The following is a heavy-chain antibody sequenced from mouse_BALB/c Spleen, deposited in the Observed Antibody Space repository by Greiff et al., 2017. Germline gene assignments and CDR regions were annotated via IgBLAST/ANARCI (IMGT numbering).Heavy chain of an antibody. CDR3: ALTGDYYAMDY. V-gene: IGHV1-77*01. J-gene: IGHJ4*01. CDR1: GYTFTDYY. CDR2: IYPGSGNT. Sequence: QVQLQQSGAELARPGASVKLSCKASGYTFTDYYINWVKQRTGQGLEWIGEIYPGSGNTYYNEKFKGKATLTADKSSSTAYMQLSSLTSEDSAVYFCALTGDYYAMDYWGQGTSVTVSS.